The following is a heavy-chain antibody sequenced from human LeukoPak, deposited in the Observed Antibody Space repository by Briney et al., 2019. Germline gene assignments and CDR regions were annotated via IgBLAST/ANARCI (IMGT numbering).Heavy chain of an antibody. V-gene: IGHV5-51*01. J-gene: IGHJ5*02. D-gene: IGHD3-10*01. Sequence: GESLKISCKGSGYSFTSYWIAWVRQMPGKGLEWMGIIYPGDSDTRYSPSFQGQVTISADKSISTAYLQWSSLKASGTAMYYCARIGSGSFNFLDPWGQGTLVTVSS. CDR2: IYPGDSDT. CDR3: ARIGSGSFNFLDP. CDR1: GYSFTSYW.